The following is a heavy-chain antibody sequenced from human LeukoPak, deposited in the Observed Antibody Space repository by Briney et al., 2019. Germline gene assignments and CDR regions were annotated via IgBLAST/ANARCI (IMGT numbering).Heavy chain of an antibody. D-gene: IGHD1-26*01. CDR1: GYTFTSYH. Sequence: GASVKVSCKASGYTFTSYHMHWVRQAPGQGLEWMGIINPSGGSTSYAQKFQGRVTMTRDTSTSTVYMELSSLRSEDTAVYYCARGSPSKWELPNRNWFDPWGQGTLVTVSS. CDR3: ARGSPSKWELPNRNWFDP. V-gene: IGHV1-46*01. CDR2: INPSGGST. J-gene: IGHJ5*02.